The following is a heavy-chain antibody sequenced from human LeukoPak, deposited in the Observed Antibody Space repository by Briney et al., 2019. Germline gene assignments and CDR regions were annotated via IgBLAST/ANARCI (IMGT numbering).Heavy chain of an antibody. D-gene: IGHD3-10*01. Sequence: GGSLRLSCAASGFTFSSYAMHWVRQAPGKGLEYVSAISSNGGSTYYANSVKGRFTISRDNSKDTLYPQMGSLRAEDMAVYYCARDRHDGSGSYYDYWGQGTLVTVSS. V-gene: IGHV3-64*01. J-gene: IGHJ4*02. CDR3: ARDRHDGSGSYYDY. CDR2: ISSNGGST. CDR1: GFTFSSYA.